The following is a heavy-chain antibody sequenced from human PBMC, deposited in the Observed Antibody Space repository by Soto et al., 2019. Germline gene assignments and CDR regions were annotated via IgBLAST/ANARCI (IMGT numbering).Heavy chain of an antibody. CDR3: ARDVHYYDNLEEGGDWYFDL. CDR1: GFTFSSYG. D-gene: IGHD3-22*01. V-gene: IGHV3-33*01. CDR2: IWYDGSNK. Sequence: QVQLVESGGGVVQPGRSLRLSCAASGFTFSSYGMHWVRQAPGKGLEWVAVIWYDGSNKYYADSVKGRFTISRDNSKNTXYXXMNRLRAEDTAVYYCARDVHYYDNLEEGGDWYFDLWGRGTLVTVSS. J-gene: IGHJ2*01.